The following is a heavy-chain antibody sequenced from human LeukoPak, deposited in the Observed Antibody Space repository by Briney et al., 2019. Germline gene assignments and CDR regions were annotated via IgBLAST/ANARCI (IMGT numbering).Heavy chain of an antibody. D-gene: IGHD5-12*01. CDR1: GFTFSSYW. Sequence: GGSLRLSCAASGFTFSSYWMHWVRQAPGKGLVWVSRINSDGSSTSYADSVKGRFTISRDNAKNTLYLQMNSLRAEDTAVYYCARLAHYYYYMDVWGKGTTVTVSS. V-gene: IGHV3-74*01. CDR2: INSDGSST. J-gene: IGHJ6*03. CDR3: ARLAHYYYYMDV.